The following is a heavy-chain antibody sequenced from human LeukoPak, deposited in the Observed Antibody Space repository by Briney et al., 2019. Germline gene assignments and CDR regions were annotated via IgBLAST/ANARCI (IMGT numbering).Heavy chain of an antibody. CDR2: IWYDGSNK. CDR3: AKAGYSSSWYVPYYYYYMDV. CDR1: EFTFSSYG. J-gene: IGHJ6*03. V-gene: IGHV3-33*06. Sequence: GGSLRLSCAASEFTFSSYGMHWVRQAPGKGLEWVAVIWYDGSNKYYADSVKGRFTISRDNSKNTLYLQMNSLRAEDTAVYYCAKAGYSSSWYVPYYYYYMDVWGKGTTVTVSS. D-gene: IGHD6-13*01.